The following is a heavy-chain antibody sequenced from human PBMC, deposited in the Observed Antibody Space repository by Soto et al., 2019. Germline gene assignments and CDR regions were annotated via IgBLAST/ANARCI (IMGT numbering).Heavy chain of an antibody. V-gene: IGHV4-34*01. CDR1: GGSFSGYY. J-gene: IGHJ6*02. CDR3: ARGQGWRFGELLWSPRDHARGRYYYGMDV. D-gene: IGHD3-10*01. Sequence: SETLSLTCAVYGGSFSGYYWSWIRQPPGKGLEWIGEINHSGSTNYNPSLKSRVTISVETSKNQFSLKLGSVTAAEPAVDYCARGQGWRFGELLWSPRDHARGRYYYGMDVWGQGTTVTVSS. CDR2: INHSGST.